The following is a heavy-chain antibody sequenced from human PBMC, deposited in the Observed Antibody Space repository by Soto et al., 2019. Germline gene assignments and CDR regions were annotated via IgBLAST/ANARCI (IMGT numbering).Heavy chain of an antibody. CDR1: GGTFSSYT. V-gene: IGHV1-69*02. Sequence: QVQLVQSGAEVKKPGSSVKVSCKASGGTFSSYTISWVRQAPGQGLEWLGRIIPILGIANYAQKFQARVTITADKATSTAYLDLSRLRCEDTAVYYCGRGSPPIAVAAPWGQGTLGTVS. CDR2: IIPILGIA. D-gene: IGHD6-19*01. J-gene: IGHJ5*02. CDR3: GRGSPPIAVAAP.